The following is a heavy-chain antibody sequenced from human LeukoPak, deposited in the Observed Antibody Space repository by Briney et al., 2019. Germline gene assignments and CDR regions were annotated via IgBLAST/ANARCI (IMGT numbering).Heavy chain of an antibody. V-gene: IGHV4-4*07. CDR3: VRCRGTTVLTRFEN. D-gene: IGHD1-1*01. Sequence: PSETLSLTCTVSGGSINNYYWGWIRQPAGKGLEWIGRIYSSGSTNYNPSLKSRVTMSVDTSKNQFSVNLTSVTAADTAVYYCVRCRGTTVLTRFENWGQGTLVTVSS. CDR1: GGSINNYY. J-gene: IGHJ1*01. CDR2: IYSSGST.